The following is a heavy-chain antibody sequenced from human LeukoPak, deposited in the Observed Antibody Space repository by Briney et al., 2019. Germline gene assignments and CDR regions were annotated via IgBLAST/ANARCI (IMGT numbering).Heavy chain of an antibody. Sequence: ASVKVSCKASGYAFTGYDINWVRQATGQGLEWMGWVNPNSGNTGYAREFQGRVTMTRNTSISTAYMELSSLRSEDSAVYYCARGRNYAMDVWGQGTTVTVSS. CDR3: ARGRNYAMDV. CDR1: GYAFTGYD. V-gene: IGHV1-8*01. CDR2: VNPNSGNT. J-gene: IGHJ6*02.